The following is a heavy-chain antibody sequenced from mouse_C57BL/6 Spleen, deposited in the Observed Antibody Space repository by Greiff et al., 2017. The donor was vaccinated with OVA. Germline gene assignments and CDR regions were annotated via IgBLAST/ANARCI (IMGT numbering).Heavy chain of an antibody. CDR2: IDPSDSYT. V-gene: IGHV1-50*01. CDR1: GYTFTSYW. CDR3: ARGYYGNYGFFYYAMDY. D-gene: IGHD2-1*01. J-gene: IGHJ4*01. Sequence: QVQLQQPGAELVKPGASVKLSCKASGYTFTSYWMQWVKQRPGQGLEWIGEIDPSDSYTNYNQKFKGKATLTVDTSSSTAYMQLSSLTSEDSAVYYCARGYYGNYGFFYYAMDYWGQGTSVTVSS.